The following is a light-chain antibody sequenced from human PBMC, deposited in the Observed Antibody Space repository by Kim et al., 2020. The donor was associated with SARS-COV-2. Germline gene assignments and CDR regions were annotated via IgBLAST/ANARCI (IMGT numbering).Light chain of an antibody. J-gene: IGKJ1*01. CDR2: KGS. CDR3: QQYYSYSLWT. Sequence: DIQMTQSPSTRSASVGERVTITCRASQSISSWLAWYQQKPGKAPKLLIYKGSSLASGVPSRFSGSGSGTEFTLTISSLQPDDFATYYCQQYYSYSLWTFGQGTKVDIK. V-gene: IGKV1-5*03. CDR1: QSISSW.